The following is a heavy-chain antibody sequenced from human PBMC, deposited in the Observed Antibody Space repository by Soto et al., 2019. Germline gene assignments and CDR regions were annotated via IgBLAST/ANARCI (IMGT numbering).Heavy chain of an antibody. Sequence: GGSLRLSCAASGFTFSSYWMSWVRQAPGKGLEWVANIKQDGSEKYYVDSVKGRFTISRDNAKNSLYLQMNSLRAEDTAVYYCARIRCTPLGYFDYWGQGTLVTVSS. CDR1: GFTFSSYW. D-gene: IGHD4-17*01. CDR2: IKQDGSEK. CDR3: ARIRCTPLGYFDY. V-gene: IGHV3-7*01. J-gene: IGHJ4*02.